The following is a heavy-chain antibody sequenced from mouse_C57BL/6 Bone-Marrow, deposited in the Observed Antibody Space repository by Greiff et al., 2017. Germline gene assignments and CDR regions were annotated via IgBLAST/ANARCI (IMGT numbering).Heavy chain of an antibody. CDR2: ISSGGSYT. Sequence: EVQGVESGGDLVKPGGSLKLSCAASGFTFSSYGMSWVRPTPDKRLEWVATISSGGSYTYYPDSVKGRFTISRDNAKNTLYLQMSSLKSEDTAMYYCARDDYVLFAYWGQGTLVTVSA. CDR3: ARDDYVLFAY. J-gene: IGHJ3*01. CDR1: GFTFSSYG. D-gene: IGHD2-4*01. V-gene: IGHV5-6*01.